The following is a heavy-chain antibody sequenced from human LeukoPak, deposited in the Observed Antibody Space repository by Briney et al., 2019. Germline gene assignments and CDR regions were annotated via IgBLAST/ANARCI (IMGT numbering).Heavy chain of an antibody. V-gene: IGHV3-30*02. CDR1: GFTFSSYG. Sequence: TGGSLRLSCAASGFTFSSYGMHWHRQAPGKGLEGVAFIRYDGSNKYYADSVKGRFTISRDNSKNTLYLQMNSLRAEDTAVYYCARSFTVVTHYFDYWGQGTLVTVSS. D-gene: IGHD4-23*01. J-gene: IGHJ4*02. CDR3: ARSFTVVTHYFDY. CDR2: IRYDGSNK.